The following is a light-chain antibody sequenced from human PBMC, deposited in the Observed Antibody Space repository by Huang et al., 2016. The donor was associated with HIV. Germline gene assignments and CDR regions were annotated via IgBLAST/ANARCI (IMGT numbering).Light chain of an antibody. V-gene: IGKV3-15*01. CDR3: QQYNNWPLT. J-gene: IGKJ4*02. CDR2: GAS. CDR1: QSVSSN. Sequence: IVMTQSPSTLSVSPGERAPLSCRASQSVSSNLAWYQQKPGQAPRLLIYGASTRATGIPARFSGSGSGTEFTLTISSLQSEDFAIDYCQQYNNWPLTFGGGTKVEIK.